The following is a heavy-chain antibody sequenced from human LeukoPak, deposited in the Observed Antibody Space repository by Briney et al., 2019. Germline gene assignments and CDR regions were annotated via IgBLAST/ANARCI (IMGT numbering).Heavy chain of an antibody. V-gene: IGHV3-9*01. Sequence: GRSLRLSCAASGFTFDDYAMHWVRQAPGKGLEWVSGISWSSGNIGYADSVKGRFTTSRDNAKNSLYLQMNSLRAEDTALYYCVSVHYSSSWYSFDYWGQGTLVTVSS. CDR1: GFTFDDYA. D-gene: IGHD6-13*01. CDR3: VSVHYSSSWYSFDY. CDR2: ISWSSGNI. J-gene: IGHJ4*02.